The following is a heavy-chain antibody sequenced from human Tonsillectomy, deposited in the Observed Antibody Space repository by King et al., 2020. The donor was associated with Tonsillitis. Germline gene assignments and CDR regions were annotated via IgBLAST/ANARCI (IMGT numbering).Heavy chain of an antibody. J-gene: IGHJ4*02. CDR3: ARGKYYYDSSGYYLFDS. D-gene: IGHD3-22*01. Sequence: QLQESGPGLVKPSETLSLTCTVSGGSISTYYWSWIRQPPGKGLEWIGYIYYSGSTKYSPSLKSRVTISVDTSKNQFSLKLSSVIAADTAVYYCARGKYYYDSSGYYLFDSWGQGTLVPVSS. CDR2: IYYSGST. V-gene: IGHV4-59*01. CDR1: GGSISTYY.